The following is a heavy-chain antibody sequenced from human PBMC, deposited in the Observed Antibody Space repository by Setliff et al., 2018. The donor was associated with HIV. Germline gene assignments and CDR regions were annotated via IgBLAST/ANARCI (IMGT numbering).Heavy chain of an antibody. D-gene: IGHD4-17*01. CDR2: IYASGNT. CDR3: VGIYADYSYYLDV. V-gene: IGHV4-61*02. J-gene: IGHJ6*03. Sequence: SETLSLTCTVSGGSISSGGYYWSWIRLPAGKGLEWVGRIYASGNTNYNPSLQSRVTILIDPSKNQFSLRLSSVTAADTAIYYCVGIYADYSYYLDVWGKGTTVTVSS. CDR1: GGSISSGGYY.